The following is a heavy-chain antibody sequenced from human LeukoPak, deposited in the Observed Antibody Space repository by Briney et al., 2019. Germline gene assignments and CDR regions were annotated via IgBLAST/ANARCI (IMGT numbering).Heavy chain of an antibody. CDR1: GGSISSSSYY. CDR2: IYYSGST. Sequence: SETLSLTCTVSGGSISSSSYYWGWIRQPPGKGLEWIGSIYYSGSTYYNPSLKSRVTVSVDTSKNQFSLKLSSVTAADTAVYYCARMVVDLNFDYWGQGTLVTVSS. CDR3: ARMVVDLNFDY. J-gene: IGHJ4*02. D-gene: IGHD2-15*01. V-gene: IGHV4-39*01.